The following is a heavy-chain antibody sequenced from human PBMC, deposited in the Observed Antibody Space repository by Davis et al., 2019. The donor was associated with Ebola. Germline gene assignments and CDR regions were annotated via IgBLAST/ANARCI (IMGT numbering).Heavy chain of an antibody. D-gene: IGHD2-15*01. J-gene: IGHJ4*02. V-gene: IGHV4-38-2*02. CDR1: GYSISRGFY. Sequence: SETLSLTCTVSGYSISRGFYWGWIRQPPGKGLEWLGEINHSGSTNYNPSLKSRVTISVDTSKNQFSLNLRSVTGADTAMYYCAHLKVGWSYYYFDSWGQGTLVTVSS. CDR2: INHSGST. CDR3: AHLKVGWSYYYFDS.